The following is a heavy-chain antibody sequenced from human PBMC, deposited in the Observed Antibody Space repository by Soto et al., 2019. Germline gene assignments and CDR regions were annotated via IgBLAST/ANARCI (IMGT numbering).Heavy chain of an antibody. CDR3: TTGTTRGYSFEYFYYGLDV. CDR2: IKSKIDGGTT. V-gene: IGHV3-15*07. CDR1: GFTFNNAW. Sequence: EVQLVESGGGLVKPGGSLTLSCAASGFTFNNAWMNWVRQVPGKGLEWVGRIKSKIDGGTTDYAAPVKGRFTISRDDSKRTLYLHMDSLRTDDTAVYYCTTGTTRGYSFEYFYYGLDVGGQGTTVTVSS. J-gene: IGHJ6*02. D-gene: IGHD5-18*01.